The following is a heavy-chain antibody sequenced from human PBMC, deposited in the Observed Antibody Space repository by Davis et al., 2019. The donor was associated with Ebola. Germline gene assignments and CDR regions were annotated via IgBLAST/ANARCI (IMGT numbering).Heavy chain of an antibody. Sequence: TLSLTCTVSGGSISSSNWWSWVRQPPGKALEWLTLIYWDDDKRYSPSLKSRLTITKDTSRNQVVLTLTNMDPVDTATYYCARTRHPEWELDHWGQGTLVTVSS. D-gene: IGHD1-26*01. CDR3: ARTRHPEWELDH. CDR1: GGSISSSNW. CDR2: IYWDDDK. V-gene: IGHV2-5*08. J-gene: IGHJ4*02.